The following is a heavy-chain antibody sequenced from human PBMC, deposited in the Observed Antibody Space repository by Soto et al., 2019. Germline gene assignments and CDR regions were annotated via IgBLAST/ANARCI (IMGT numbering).Heavy chain of an antibody. CDR2: INPSDST. J-gene: IGHJ4*02. D-gene: IGHD3-22*01. V-gene: IGHV1-46*01. Sequence: ASVKVSCKASGYTFTSYYMHWVRQAPGQGLEWMGIINPSDSTSYAQKFQGRVTMTRDTSTSTVYMELSSLRSEDTAVYYCARVQTYYYDSSGYPFDYWGQGTLVTVSS. CDR1: GYTFTSYY. CDR3: ARVQTYYYDSSGYPFDY.